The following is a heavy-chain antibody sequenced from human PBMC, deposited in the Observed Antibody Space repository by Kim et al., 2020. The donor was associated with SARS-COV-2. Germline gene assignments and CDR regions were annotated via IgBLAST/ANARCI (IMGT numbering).Heavy chain of an antibody. CDR2: IWFDGSNK. CDR3: ARSDALDF. V-gene: IGHV3-33*01. Sequence: GGSLRLSCAASGFTFSTYGMHWVRQAPGKGLEWVAVIWFDGSNKYYGDSVKGRFTISRDNSKNTLFLQMNSLRVEDTAVYYCARSDALDFWGQGTMVTVSS. CDR1: GFTFSTYG. J-gene: IGHJ3*01. D-gene: IGHD6-6*01.